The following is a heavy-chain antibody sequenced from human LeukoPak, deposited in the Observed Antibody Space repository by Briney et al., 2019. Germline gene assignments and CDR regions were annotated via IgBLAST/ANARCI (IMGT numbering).Heavy chain of an antibody. Sequence: PSETLSLSCNVSGGSITSHFWSWIRQRRGKRLEWIGFIYYSGSTDYNPSLKRRFNISRDTSKTQFSLTLRSVTSADTAVYFCARGRTTHYASGGYWVGPLDFWGPGILVPVSS. CDR3: ARGRTTHYASGGYWVGPLDF. J-gene: IGHJ4*02. V-gene: IGHV4-59*11. D-gene: IGHD3-22*01. CDR2: IYYSGST. CDR1: GGSITSHF.